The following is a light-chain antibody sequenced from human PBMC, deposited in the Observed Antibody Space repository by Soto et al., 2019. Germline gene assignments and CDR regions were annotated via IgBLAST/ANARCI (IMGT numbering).Light chain of an antibody. J-gene: IGKJ3*01. CDR1: QSISSY. CDR3: QQSYSTLFT. V-gene: IGKV1-39*01. Sequence: DIQMTQSPSSLSASVGDRVTITCRASQSISSYLNWYQQKPGKAPKLLIYAASSLQSGVPLRFSGSGSGTDFTLTISRLQPEDFATYYCQQSYSTLFTCGPGTKVDIK. CDR2: AAS.